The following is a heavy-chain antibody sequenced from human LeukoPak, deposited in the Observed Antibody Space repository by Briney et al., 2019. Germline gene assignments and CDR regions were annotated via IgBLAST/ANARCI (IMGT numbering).Heavy chain of an antibody. CDR2: ISLSTTSI. V-gene: IGHV3-48*01. Sequence: GGSLRLSCAASGFTFSSYNMNWVRQAPGKGLEWISYISLSTTSIYYADSVKGRFTISRDNAKNSLYLQMNSLRAEDTAVYYCARGTWIQIMDVWGKGTTVTISS. CDR3: ARGTWIQIMDV. J-gene: IGHJ6*04. CDR1: GFTFSSYN. D-gene: IGHD5-18*01.